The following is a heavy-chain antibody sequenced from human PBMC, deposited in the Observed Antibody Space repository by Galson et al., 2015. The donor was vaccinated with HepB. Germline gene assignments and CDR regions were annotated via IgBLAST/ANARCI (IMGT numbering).Heavy chain of an antibody. CDR3: ARDRYDSSAYYSAY. Sequence: SLRLSCAASGFSVSHNYMSWVRQAPGKGLEWVSVIYTGGGRFYADSVKGRFTISRGISENTLYLQMNSLRAEDTAVYYCARDRYDSSAYYSAYWGQGTLVTVSS. D-gene: IGHD3-22*01. V-gene: IGHV3-66*01. CDR1: GFSVSHNY. J-gene: IGHJ4*02. CDR2: IYTGGGR.